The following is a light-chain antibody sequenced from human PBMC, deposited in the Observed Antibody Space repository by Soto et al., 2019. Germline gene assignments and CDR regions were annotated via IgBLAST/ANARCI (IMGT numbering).Light chain of an antibody. CDR2: EVS. CDR1: SSDVGGYNY. V-gene: IGLV2-14*01. J-gene: IGLJ1*01. Sequence: QSALTQPASVSGSPGQSITISCTGTSSDVGGYNYVSWYQQHPGKAPKLMIYEVSNRPSGVSNRFSGSKSGNTASLTISGLQDEDEADYYCSSYTSSSIDYVFGTGTTLTVL. CDR3: SSYTSSSIDYV.